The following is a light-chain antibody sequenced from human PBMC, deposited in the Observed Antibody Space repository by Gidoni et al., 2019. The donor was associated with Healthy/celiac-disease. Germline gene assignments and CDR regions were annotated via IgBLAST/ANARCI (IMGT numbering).Light chain of an antibody. J-gene: IGKJ4*01. CDR3: QQSYSTLGLT. Sequence: DIQMTQSPSSLSASVGDRVTITCRASQSISSYLNWYQQKPGKAPSLQSGVPSRFSGSGSGTDFTLTISSLQPEDFATYYCQQSYSTLGLTFXGXTKVXIK. CDR1: QSISSY. V-gene: IGKV1-39*01.